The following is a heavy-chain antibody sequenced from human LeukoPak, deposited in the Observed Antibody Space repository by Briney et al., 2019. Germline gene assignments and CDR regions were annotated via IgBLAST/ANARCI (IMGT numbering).Heavy chain of an antibody. CDR2: ISWSSDYI. D-gene: IGHD5-12*01. Sequence: PGGSLRLSCAASGFTFSSFAMHWVRQAPGKAFEWLSSISWSSDYIYYADSLKGRFTISRDNARNSLYLQMSSLRAEDTALYYCAREIYSNSDHDDAFDIWGQGTMVTVSS. CDR3: AREIYSNSDHDDAFDI. V-gene: IGHV3-21*01. CDR1: GFTFSSFA. J-gene: IGHJ3*02.